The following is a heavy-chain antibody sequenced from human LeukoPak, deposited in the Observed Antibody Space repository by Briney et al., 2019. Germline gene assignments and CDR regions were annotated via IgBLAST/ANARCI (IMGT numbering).Heavy chain of an antibody. J-gene: IGHJ4*02. CDR3: RRGKAGNNRVGEY. CDR2: ISSNGNGT. D-gene: IGHD3-10*01. V-gene: IGHV3-64*01. Sequence: PGGSLRLSCAASGFTFSSYAMHWVRQAPGKGLEYVSAISSNGNGTYYANSLKGRFTISRDNSKNTLYLQMDSLRADDMAVYYSRRGKAGNNRVGEYWGQGTPVTVSS. CDR1: GFTFSSYA.